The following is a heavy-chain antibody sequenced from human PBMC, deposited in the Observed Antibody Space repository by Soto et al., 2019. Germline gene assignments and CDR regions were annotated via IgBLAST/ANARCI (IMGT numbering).Heavy chain of an antibody. Sequence: GGSLRLSCAASGFTFSSYAMSWVRQAPGKGLEWVSAISGSGGSTHYADSVKGRFTISRDNSKNTLYLQMNSLRAEDTAVYYALYDFWSGYFGNWFDPWGQGTRVTVSS. D-gene: IGHD3-3*01. CDR3: LYDFWSGYFGNWFDP. CDR2: ISGSGGST. CDR1: GFTFSSYA. J-gene: IGHJ5*02. V-gene: IGHV3-23*01.